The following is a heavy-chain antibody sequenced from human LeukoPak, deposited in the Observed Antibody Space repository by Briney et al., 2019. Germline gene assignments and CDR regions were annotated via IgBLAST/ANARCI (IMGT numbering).Heavy chain of an antibody. CDR2: IDPSSYYI. Sequence: GGSLRPSCAASGFTFSRSSMSWVRQAPGKGLEWVSSIDPSSYYIYYGDSVKGRSAISRDNAKNSLYLQINSLRAEDTAVYYCARVSGRLERQSDLDFWGQGTLVTVSS. CDR3: ARVSGRLERQSDLDF. V-gene: IGHV3-21*01. J-gene: IGHJ4*02. D-gene: IGHD1-1*01. CDR1: GFTFSRSS.